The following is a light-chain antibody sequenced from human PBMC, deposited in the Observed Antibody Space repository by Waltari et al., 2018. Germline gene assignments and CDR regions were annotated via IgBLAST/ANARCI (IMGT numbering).Light chain of an antibody. Sequence: DIVLTQSPGTLSLSPGERATLSCRASQSVSRYLAWYQQKPGQAPRLLIYDASTRATGIPDRLSGSGSGTDFSLTISRLEPEDFAVYYCQKYGSLPATFGQGTKVEIK. J-gene: IGKJ1*01. V-gene: IGKV3-20*01. CDR1: QSVSRY. CDR2: DAS. CDR3: QKYGSLPAT.